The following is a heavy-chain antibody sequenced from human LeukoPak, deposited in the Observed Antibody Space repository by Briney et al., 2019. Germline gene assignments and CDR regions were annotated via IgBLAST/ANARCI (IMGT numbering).Heavy chain of an antibody. D-gene: IGHD3-9*01. CDR2: ISGSGGST. J-gene: IGHJ5*02. Sequence: PGGSLRLSCAASGFTFSSYAMSWVRQAPGKGLEWVSAISGSGGSTYYADSVKGRFTISRDNSKNTLYLQMNSLRAEDTAVYYCAKGSPLRYFDWLLPGSWFDPWGQGTLVTVSS. CDR3: AKGSPLRYFDWLLPGSWFDP. V-gene: IGHV3-23*01. CDR1: GFTFSSYA.